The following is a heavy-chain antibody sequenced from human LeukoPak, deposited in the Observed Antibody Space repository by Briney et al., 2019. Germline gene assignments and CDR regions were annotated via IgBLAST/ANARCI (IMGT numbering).Heavy chain of an antibody. CDR2: IRYDGSNK. CDR3: AKRAALTYYYYYYMDV. CDR1: GFTFSSYG. J-gene: IGHJ6*03. V-gene: IGHV3-30*02. Sequence: HPGGSLRLSCAASGFTFSSYGMHWVRQAPGKGLEWVAFIRYDGSNKYYADSVKGRFTISRDNSKNTLYLQMNSLRAEDTAVYYCAKRAALTYYYYYYMDVWGKGTTVTVSS. D-gene: IGHD6-6*01.